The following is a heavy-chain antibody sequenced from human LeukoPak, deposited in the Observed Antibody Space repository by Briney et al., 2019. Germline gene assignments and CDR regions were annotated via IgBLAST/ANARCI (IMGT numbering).Heavy chain of an antibody. V-gene: IGHV3-48*03. CDR3: AGFGITMIVEKYYFDY. Sequence: GGSLRLSCAASGFTFSSYEMNWVRQAPGKGLEWVSYISSSGSTIYYADSVKGRSTISRDNAKNSLYLQMNSLRAEDTAVYYCAGFGITMIVEKYYFDYWGQGTLVTVSS. D-gene: IGHD3-22*01. CDR1: GFTFSSYE. J-gene: IGHJ4*02. CDR2: ISSSGSTI.